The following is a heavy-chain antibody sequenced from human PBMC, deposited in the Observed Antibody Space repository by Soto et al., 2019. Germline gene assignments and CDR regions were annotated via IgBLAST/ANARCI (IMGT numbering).Heavy chain of an antibody. D-gene: IGHD4-17*01. CDR2: IKEDGSQK. Sequence: EVQLVESGGGLVQPGGSLRLSCAASGFTFSRHWMTWVRQAPGKGLEYVANIKEDGSQKYYVDSVKGRFTISRDNAQNSVYLQMNSLRAEDTALYFCARETYDDYGQVLDNWGQGTLVTVSS. CDR1: GFTFSRHW. CDR3: ARETYDDYGQVLDN. J-gene: IGHJ4*02. V-gene: IGHV3-7*01.